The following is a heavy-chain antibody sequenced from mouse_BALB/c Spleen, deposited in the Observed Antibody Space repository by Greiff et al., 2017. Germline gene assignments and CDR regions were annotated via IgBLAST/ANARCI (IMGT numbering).Heavy chain of an antibody. J-gene: IGHJ4*01. Sequence: EVMLVESGGGLVQPGGSLKLSCAASGFTFSSYGMSWVRQTPDKRLELVATINSNGGSTYYPDSVKGRFTISRDNAKNTLYLQMSSLKSEDTAMYYCARDTYGNYYAMDYWGQGTSVTVSS. V-gene: IGHV5-6-3*01. CDR2: INSNGGST. CDR1: GFTFSSYG. D-gene: IGHD2-1*01. CDR3: ARDTYGNYYAMDY.